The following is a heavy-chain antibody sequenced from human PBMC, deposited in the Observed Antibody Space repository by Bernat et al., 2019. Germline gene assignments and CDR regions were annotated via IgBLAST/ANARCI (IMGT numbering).Heavy chain of an antibody. V-gene: IGHV3-30-3*01. CDR2: ISYDGSNK. J-gene: IGHJ4*02. CDR1: GFTFSSYA. Sequence: QVQLVESGGGVVQPGRSLRLSCAASGFTFSSYAMHWVRQAPGKGLEWVAVISYDGSNKYYADTVKGRFSISRDNTKNTLYLQRNGLRAEGTAVYYCARMDGAFDYWGQGTLVTVSS. D-gene: IGHD1-26*01. CDR3: ARMDGAFDY.